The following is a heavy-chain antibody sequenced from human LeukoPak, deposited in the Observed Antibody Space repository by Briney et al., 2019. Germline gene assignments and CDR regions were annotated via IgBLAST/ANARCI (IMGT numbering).Heavy chain of an antibody. CDR2: ISYDGSNK. V-gene: IGHV3-30*04. D-gene: IGHD4-23*01. CDR3: ARDLNYGGNSRWFDP. J-gene: IGHJ5*02. Sequence: GGSLRLSCAASGFTFSSYAMHWVRQAPGKGLEWVAVISYDGSNKYYADSVKGRFTISRDNSKNTLYLQMNSLRAEDTAVYYCARDLNYGGNSRWFDPWGQGTLVTVSS. CDR1: GFTFSSYA.